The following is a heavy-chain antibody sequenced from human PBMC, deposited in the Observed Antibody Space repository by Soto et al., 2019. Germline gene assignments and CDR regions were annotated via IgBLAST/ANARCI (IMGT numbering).Heavy chain of an antibody. J-gene: IGHJ5*02. D-gene: IGHD1-1*01. CDR1: GFTFSSYG. V-gene: IGHV3-33*06. CDR3: AKGRVQLDL. CDR2: IWYDGSNK. Sequence: QVQLVESGGGVVQPGRSLRLSCAASGFTFSSYGMNWVRQAPGKGLEWVAVIWYDGSNKYYADSVKDRFTISRDNSKNTLYLQMNSLRAEDTAVYYCAKGRVQLDLWGQGTLVTVSS.